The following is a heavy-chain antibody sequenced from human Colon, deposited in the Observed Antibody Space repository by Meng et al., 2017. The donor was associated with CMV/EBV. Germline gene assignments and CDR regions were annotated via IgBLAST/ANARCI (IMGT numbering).Heavy chain of an antibody. J-gene: IGHJ6*02. Sequence: SETLSLTCAVYGGSFSGYYWTWIRQPPGKGLEWIGDINYLGSTNYNPSLRSRVTTSVDTSKNQFSLTLSSVTAADSAVYYCTRGDRVVPAAQWYFYGTDVWGQGTTVTVSS. D-gene: IGHD2-2*01. V-gene: IGHV4-34*01. CDR1: GGSFSGYY. CDR2: INYLGST. CDR3: TRGDRVVPAAQWYFYGTDV.